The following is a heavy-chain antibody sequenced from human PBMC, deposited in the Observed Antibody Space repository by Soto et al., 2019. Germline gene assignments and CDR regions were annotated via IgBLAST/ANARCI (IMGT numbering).Heavy chain of an antibody. CDR2: SYYSGRT. V-gene: IGHV4-39*01. CDR1: GGSISSSSYY. D-gene: IGHD4-17*01. Sequence: QLQLQESGPGLVKPSETLSLTCTVSGGSISSSSYYWGWIRPPPGQGLEGIGSSYYSGRTYYNPSLKSRGTISVDTSKNQFSLKLSSVTDADTAVYYCARHRYGDYGNLYYCGMDVWGQGTTVTVSS. CDR3: ARHRYGDYGNLYYCGMDV. J-gene: IGHJ6*02.